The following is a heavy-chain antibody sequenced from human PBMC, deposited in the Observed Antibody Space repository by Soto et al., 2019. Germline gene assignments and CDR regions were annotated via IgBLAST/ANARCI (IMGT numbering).Heavy chain of an antibody. CDR1: GYSFTSYW. V-gene: IGHV5-10-1*01. Sequence: GESLKISCKGSGYSFTSYWISWVRQMPGKGLEWMGRIDPSDSYTNYSPSFQGHVTISADKSISTAYLQWSSLKASDTAMYYCARPLGYCSSTSCYNGWFDPWGQGTLVTVSS. J-gene: IGHJ5*02. CDR3: ARPLGYCSSTSCYNGWFDP. D-gene: IGHD2-2*02. CDR2: IDPSDSYT.